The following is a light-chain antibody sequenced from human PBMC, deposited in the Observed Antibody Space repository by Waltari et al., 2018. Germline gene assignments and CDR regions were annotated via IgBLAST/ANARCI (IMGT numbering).Light chain of an antibody. CDR2: DTS. V-gene: IGKV3-11*01. CDR3: QLRIKWPPEIT. Sequence: DIMLTQSPVPLSLSPGERATLPCRASQSVDSYLAWYQQKRGQPPRLLIYDTSNRATGIPARFSGSGSGTDFTLTISSLEPDDFAVYFCQLRIKWPPEITFGQGTRLEIK. J-gene: IGKJ5*01. CDR1: QSVDSY.